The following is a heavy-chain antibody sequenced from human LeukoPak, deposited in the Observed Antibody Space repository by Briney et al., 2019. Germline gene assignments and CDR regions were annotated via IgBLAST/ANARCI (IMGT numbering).Heavy chain of an antibody. J-gene: IGHJ6*02. D-gene: IGHD4-17*01. Sequence: GGSLRLSCAASGLTFSNSAMSWVRQAPGKGLEWVSSVSGSGDIIYFADSVKGRFTISRDNSKNTLYLQMTSLTAEDTAVYYCARPDYGDYYGMDVWGQGTTVTVSS. V-gene: IGHV3-23*01. CDR3: ARPDYGDYYGMDV. CDR1: GLTFSNSA. CDR2: VSGSGDII.